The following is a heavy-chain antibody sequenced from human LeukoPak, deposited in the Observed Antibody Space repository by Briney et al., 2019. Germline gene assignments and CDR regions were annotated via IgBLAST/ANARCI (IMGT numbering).Heavy chain of an antibody. CDR3: AREYATTYYYDSSGYQDNWFDP. CDR2: IWYDGSNK. CDR1: GFTFSSYG. V-gene: IGHV3-33*01. J-gene: IGHJ5*02. Sequence: GGSLRFSCAASGFTFSSYGMHWVRQAPGKGLEWVAVIWYDGSNKYYADSVKGRFTISRDNSKNTLYLQMNSLRAEDTAVYYCAREYATTYYYDSSGYQDNWFDPWGQGTMVTVSS. D-gene: IGHD3-22*01.